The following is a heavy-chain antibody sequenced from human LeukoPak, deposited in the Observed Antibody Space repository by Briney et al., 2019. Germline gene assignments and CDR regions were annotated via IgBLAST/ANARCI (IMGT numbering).Heavy chain of an antibody. CDR3: ANPRGASMFDY. CDR1: GFTFSSYA. J-gene: IGHJ4*02. CDR2: ITGSGDST. V-gene: IGHV3-23*01. D-gene: IGHD3-10*01. Sequence: GGSLRLSCAASGFTFSSYAMSWVRQAPGKGLEWVSGITGSGDSTYYADSVKGRFTISRDNSKDTLYLQMNSLRAEDTAVYYCANPRGASMFDYCGQGTLVTVSS.